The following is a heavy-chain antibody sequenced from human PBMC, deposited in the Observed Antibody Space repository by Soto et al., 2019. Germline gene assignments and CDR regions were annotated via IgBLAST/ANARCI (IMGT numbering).Heavy chain of an antibody. CDR2: ISASRTTV. CDR3: ARIYRRDGNKYADY. D-gene: IGHD3-16*02. V-gene: IGHV3-48*02. Sequence: EVQLVESGGGLVQPGESLRLSCAASEFTFSSFNMHWVRQAPGKGLERVSYISASRTTVYYGDSVKGPFTISRSNAKNSLYLQMNSLRDADTYVYDWARIYRRDGNKYADYWGQGTLVTVSS. CDR1: EFTFSSFN. J-gene: IGHJ4*02.